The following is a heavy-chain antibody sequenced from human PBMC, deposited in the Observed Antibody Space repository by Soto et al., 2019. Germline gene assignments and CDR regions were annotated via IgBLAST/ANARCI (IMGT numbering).Heavy chain of an antibody. D-gene: IGHD3-10*01. Sequence: QVQLQESGPGLVKPSQTLSLTCTVSGGSISSGGYYWSWIRQHPGKGLEWIGYIYYSGSTYYKPSLKSRVTISVDTSKNQFSLKLSSVTAADTAVYYCAREERSYGSGSYIGIDPWGQGTLVTVSS. CDR3: AREERSYGSGSYIGIDP. CDR1: GGSISSGGYY. V-gene: IGHV4-31*03. CDR2: IYYSGST. J-gene: IGHJ5*02.